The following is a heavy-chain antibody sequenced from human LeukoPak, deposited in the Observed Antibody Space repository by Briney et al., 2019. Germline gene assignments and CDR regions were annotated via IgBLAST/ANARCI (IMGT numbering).Heavy chain of an antibody. CDR3: AKPEDPARAAPYYFDY. CDR2: ISGSGGST. J-gene: IGHJ4*02. D-gene: IGHD1-14*01. Sequence: PGGSLRLSCAASGFTFSSDAMSWVRQAPGKGLEWVSAISGSGGSTYYADSVKGRFTISRDNSKNTLYLQMNSLRAEDTAVYYCAKPEDPARAAPYYFDYWGQGTLVTVSS. CDR1: GFTFSSDA. V-gene: IGHV3-23*01.